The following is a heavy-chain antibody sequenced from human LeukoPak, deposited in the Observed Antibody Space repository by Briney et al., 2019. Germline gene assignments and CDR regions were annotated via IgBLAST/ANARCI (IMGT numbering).Heavy chain of an antibody. CDR1: GGSFSGYY. CDR3: AGKDYFGSGSYFY. D-gene: IGHD3-10*01. Sequence: PSETLSLTCAVYGGSFSGYYWSWIRQPPGKGLEGIGEINHSGSTNYNPSLKSRVTISVDKSKNQFSLKLSSVTAADTAVYYCAGKDYFGSGSYFYWGQGTLVTVSS. V-gene: IGHV4-34*01. CDR2: INHSGST. J-gene: IGHJ4*02.